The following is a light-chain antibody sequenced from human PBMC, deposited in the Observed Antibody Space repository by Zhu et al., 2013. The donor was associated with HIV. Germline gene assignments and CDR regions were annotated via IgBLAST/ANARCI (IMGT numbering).Light chain of an antibody. CDR2: GNN. Sequence: SSELTQDPAVSVALGQTVRITCQGDSLRNFYASWYQQKPGQAPLLVIYGNNNRPSGIPDRFSGSKSGTSATLGITGLQTGDEADYYCGTWDSSLSSGVFGGGTQLTVL. V-gene: IGLV3-19*01. CDR1: SLRNFY. J-gene: IGLJ3*02. CDR3: GTWDSSLSSGV.